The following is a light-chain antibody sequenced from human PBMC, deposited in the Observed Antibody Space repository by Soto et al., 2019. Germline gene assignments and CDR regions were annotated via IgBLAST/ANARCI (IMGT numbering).Light chain of an antibody. CDR2: SND. J-gene: IGLJ3*02. Sequence: QSVLTQAPSASGTPGQRVTISCSGSSSNIGSNTVSWYQQVPGTAPKLLIYSNDQRTSGVPDRFSGSKSGTSASLAIGGLQSEDEADYYCAAWDDSLNGWVFGGGTKLTVL. CDR1: SSNIGSNT. V-gene: IGLV1-44*01. CDR3: AAWDDSLNGWV.